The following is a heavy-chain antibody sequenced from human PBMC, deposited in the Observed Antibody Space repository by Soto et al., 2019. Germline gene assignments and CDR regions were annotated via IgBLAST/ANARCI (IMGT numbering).Heavy chain of an antibody. Sequence: EVQLLESGGDLVQPGGSLRLACAASGFSFSSYAMVWVRQAPGKGLEWVSVISARGGSSYVADSVKGRFTISRDNSKNVLSLETNSQRAEDKAIYFRAKDSIEYSASVDHRGQGTLVLVSS. V-gene: IGHV3-23*01. D-gene: IGHD5-12*01. CDR2: ISARGGSS. CDR3: AKDSIEYSASVDH. J-gene: IGHJ4*02. CDR1: GFSFSSYA.